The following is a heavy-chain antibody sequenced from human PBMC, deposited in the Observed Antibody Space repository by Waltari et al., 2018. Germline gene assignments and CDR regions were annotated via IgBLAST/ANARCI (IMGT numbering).Heavy chain of an antibody. Sequence: EVQLVESGGGFVQPGGSLRLSCAASGFTLRSHWMHWVRQAPGKGLVWVSRIKSDGSSTRYADSVKGRFTISRDNAKSTVYLQMDSLRGEDTAVYYCARGTYYYDNSGPYFDSWGQGTLVTVTS. D-gene: IGHD3-22*01. CDR2: IKSDGSST. J-gene: IGHJ5*01. V-gene: IGHV3-74*01. CDR1: GFTLRSHW. CDR3: ARGTYYYDNSGPYFDS.